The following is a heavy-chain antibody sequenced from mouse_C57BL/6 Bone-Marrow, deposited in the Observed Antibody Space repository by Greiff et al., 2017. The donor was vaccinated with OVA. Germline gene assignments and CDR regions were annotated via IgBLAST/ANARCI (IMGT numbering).Heavy chain of an antibody. CDR3: ARGLRRLDY. CDR1: GFSLTSYG. Sequence: QVQLQQSGPGLVQPSQSLSITCTVSGFSLTSYGVHWVRQSPGKGLEWLGVIWSGGSTDYNAAFISRLSISKDNSKSQVFFKMNSLQADDTAIYYCARGLRRLDYWGQGTTLTVSS. D-gene: IGHD2-4*01. CDR2: IWSGGST. V-gene: IGHV2-2*01. J-gene: IGHJ2*01.